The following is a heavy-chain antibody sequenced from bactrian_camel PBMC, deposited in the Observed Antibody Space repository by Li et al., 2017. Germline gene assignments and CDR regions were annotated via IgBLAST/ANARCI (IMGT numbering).Heavy chain of an antibody. CDR2: IDSATTT. CDR1: GPTYDRNC. CDR3: AVDERIYERRVVGRAPPLDKEAYHY. V-gene: IGHV3S55*01. Sequence: QLVESGGGSVQTGGSLRLSCAASGPTYDRNCVGWFRQTPGKEREGVASIDSATTTAYADFVKGRFTISKEYAKNTLYLQMNNLKPEDTAMYYCAVDERIYERRVVGRAPPLDKEAYHYWGQGTQVTVS. D-gene: IGHD6*01. J-gene: IGHJ4*01.